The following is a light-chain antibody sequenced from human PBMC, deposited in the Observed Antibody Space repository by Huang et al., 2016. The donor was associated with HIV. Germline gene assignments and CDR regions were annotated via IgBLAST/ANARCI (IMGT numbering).Light chain of an antibody. CDR2: AAS. CDR3: QQYYTTPWT. V-gene: IGKV1-NL1*01. J-gene: IGKJ1*01. CDR1: QGISNS. Sequence: DIQMTQSPSSLSASVGDKVTITCRASQGISNSLVWFQQKPGKAPKLLLYAASRLESGVPSRCRGRGAGADYTLTISSLQPEDFATYYCQQYYTTPWTFGQGTKVEIK.